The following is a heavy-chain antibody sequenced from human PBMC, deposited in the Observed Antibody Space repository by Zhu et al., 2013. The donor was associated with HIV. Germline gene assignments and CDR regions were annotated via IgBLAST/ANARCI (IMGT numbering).Heavy chain of an antibody. CDR3: ARDCSSTSSCLNDAFDI. Sequence: QVQLVQSGAEVKKPGSSVKVSCKASGGTFSSYAISWVRQAPGQGLEWMGGIIPIFGTANYAQKFQGRVTITADESTSTAYMELSSLRSEDTAVYYCARDCSSTSSCLNDAFDIWGQGTMVTVSS. CDR1: GGTFSSYA. CDR2: IIPIFGTA. J-gene: IGHJ3*02. V-gene: IGHV1-69*01. D-gene: IGHD2-2*01.